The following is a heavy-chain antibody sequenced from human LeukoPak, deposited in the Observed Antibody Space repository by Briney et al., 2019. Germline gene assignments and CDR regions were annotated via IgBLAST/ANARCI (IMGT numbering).Heavy chain of an antibody. D-gene: IGHD2-8*02. Sequence: GGSLRLSCAASGFTFSSYAMSWVRQAPGKELEWVSAISGSGGSTYYADSVKGRFTISRDNSKNTLYLQMNSLRAEDTAVYYCARDLGGVESEGGWAFDIWGQGTMVTVSS. J-gene: IGHJ3*02. CDR2: ISGSGGST. V-gene: IGHV3-23*01. CDR1: GFTFSSYA. CDR3: ARDLGGVESEGGWAFDI.